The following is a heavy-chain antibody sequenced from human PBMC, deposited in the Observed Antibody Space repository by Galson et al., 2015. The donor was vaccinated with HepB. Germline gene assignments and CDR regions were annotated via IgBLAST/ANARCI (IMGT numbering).Heavy chain of an antibody. J-gene: IGHJ3*02. V-gene: IGHV3-21*05. CDR1: GFTFSRHT. CDR3: ATVLFGSGAYWTFEM. Sequence: SLRLSCAASGFTFSRHTMRWVRQTPGQGLQWLSYISTNGANIHYADSVKGRFTVARDNAKNTMFLQMNSLRAVDPAVYYCATVLFGSGAYWTFEMWGQGTLVTVSS. D-gene: IGHD2-15*01. CDR2: ISTNGANI.